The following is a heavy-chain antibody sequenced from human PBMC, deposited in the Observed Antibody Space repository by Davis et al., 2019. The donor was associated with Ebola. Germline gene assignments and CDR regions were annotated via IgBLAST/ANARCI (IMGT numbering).Heavy chain of an antibody. J-gene: IGHJ3*02. Sequence: ASVTVSCKASGYTFTNYYMHWLRQAPGQGLEWMGMINPNDGRTIYAQKFQGRVTVTRNTSTTTVYMDLSSLASEDTALYYCTTPGGQDSGYDVFDIWSQGTMVTVSS. CDR1: GYTFTNYY. V-gene: IGHV1-46*03. CDR3: TTPGGQDSGYDVFDI. D-gene: IGHD5-12*01. CDR2: INPNDGRT.